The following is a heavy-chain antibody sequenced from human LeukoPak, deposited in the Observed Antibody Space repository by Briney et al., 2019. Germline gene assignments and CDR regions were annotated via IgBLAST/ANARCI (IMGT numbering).Heavy chain of an antibody. D-gene: IGHD2-15*01. V-gene: IGHV1-18*04. CDR3: ARDGDVGVVAAYYYYYYGMDV. CDR2: ISACNGNT. J-gene: IGHJ6*04. Sequence: ASVKVSCKASGYTFTSYGICWVRQAPGQGLEWMGWISACNGNTNYAQKLQGRVTMTTDTSTSTAYMELRSLRSDDTAVYYCARDGDVGVVAAYYYYYYGMDVWGKGTTVTVSS. CDR1: GYTFTSYG.